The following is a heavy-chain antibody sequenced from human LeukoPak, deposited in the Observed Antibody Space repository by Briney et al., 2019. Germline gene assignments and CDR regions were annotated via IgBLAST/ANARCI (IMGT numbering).Heavy chain of an antibody. D-gene: IGHD6-13*01. J-gene: IGHJ4*02. V-gene: IGHV3-23*01. CDR3: AKRVQASAGRSYFDY. CDR1: GFTFNNYA. Sequence: GGSLRLSCVASGFTFNNYAMSWVRQAPGKGLEWVSAISVNPGTTYYADSVTGRFTISRDNSKNTLYLQMNSLRAEDTAVYYCAKRVQASAGRSYFDYWGQGTLVTVSS. CDR2: ISVNPGTT.